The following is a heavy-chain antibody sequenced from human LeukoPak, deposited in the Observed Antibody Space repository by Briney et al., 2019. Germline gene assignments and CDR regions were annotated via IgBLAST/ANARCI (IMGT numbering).Heavy chain of an antibody. V-gene: IGHV1-8*01. Sequence: ASVKVSCKASGYTFTTYDINWVRQATGQGLEWMGWMNPVSGNTGYVQKFQSRVTMTRNTSISTAYMELSSLKSEDTAVYYCARGRGSGHKENWFDPWGQGTLVTVSS. CDR3: ARGRGSGHKENWFDP. CDR2: MNPVSGNT. D-gene: IGHD6-19*01. CDR1: GYTFTTYD. J-gene: IGHJ5*02.